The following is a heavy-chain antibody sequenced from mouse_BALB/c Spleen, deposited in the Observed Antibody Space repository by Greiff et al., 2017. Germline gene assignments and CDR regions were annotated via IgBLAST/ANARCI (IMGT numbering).Heavy chain of an antibody. CDR2: ISSGGGST. D-gene: IGHD4-1*01. CDR1: GFAFSSYD. V-gene: IGHV5-12-1*01. Sequence: EVMLVESGGGLVKPGGSLKLSCAASGFAFSSYDMSWVRQTPEKRLEWVAYISSGGGSTYYPDTVKGRFTISRDNAKNTLYLQMSSLKSEDTAMYYCARQLAYYYAMDYWGQGTSVTVSS. J-gene: IGHJ4*01. CDR3: ARQLAYYYAMDY.